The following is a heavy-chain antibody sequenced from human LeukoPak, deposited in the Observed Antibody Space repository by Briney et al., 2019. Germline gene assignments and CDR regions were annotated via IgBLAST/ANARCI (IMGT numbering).Heavy chain of an antibody. V-gene: IGHV3-21*01. J-gene: IGHJ4*02. D-gene: IGHD3-9*01. CDR1: GFTFSSSI. CDR3: ARGGLTGYSHDY. CDR2: ISSSSSYI. Sequence: PGGSLRLSCAASGFTFSSSIMNWVRQAPGKGLEWVSFISSSSSYIYYADSVKGRFTISRDNAKKSLYLQMNSLRAEDTAVYYCARGGLTGYSHDYWGQGTLVTVSS.